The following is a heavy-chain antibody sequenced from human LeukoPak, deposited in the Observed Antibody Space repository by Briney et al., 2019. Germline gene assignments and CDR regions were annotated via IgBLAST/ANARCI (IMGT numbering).Heavy chain of an antibody. CDR1: GFTFDDYG. J-gene: IGHJ1*01. CDR2: IYYSGST. V-gene: IGHV4-34*01. D-gene: IGHD3-22*01. Sequence: GSLRLSCAASGFTFDDYGMSWVRQAPGKGLEWIGSIYYSGSTYYNPSLKSRVTISVDTSKNQFSLKLSSVTAADTAVYYCARGRAYYYDSSGYYFRYWGQGTLVTVSS. CDR3: ARGRAYYYDSSGYYFRY.